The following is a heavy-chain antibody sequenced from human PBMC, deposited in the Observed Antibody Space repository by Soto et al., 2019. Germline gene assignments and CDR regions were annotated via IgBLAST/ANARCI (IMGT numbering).Heavy chain of an antibody. D-gene: IGHD3-22*01. CDR3: AREVDYYDSSGYYNWFDP. Sequence: PSETLSLTCTVSGGSISSYDWSWIRQPPGKGLEWIGYIYYSGSTNYNPSLKSRVTISVDTSKNQFSLKLSSVTAADTAVYYCAREVDYYDSSGYYNWFDPWGQGTLLTVS. CDR1: GGSISSYD. CDR2: IYYSGST. J-gene: IGHJ5*02. V-gene: IGHV4-59*01.